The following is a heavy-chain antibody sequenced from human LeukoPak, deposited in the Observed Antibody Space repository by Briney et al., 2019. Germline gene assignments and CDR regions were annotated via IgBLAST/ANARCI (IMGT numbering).Heavy chain of an antibody. Sequence: GESLKISCKGSGYSFSSYWIGWVRQMPGKGPEWMVIIYPGDSDIKYSLSFEGQVTISADKSNSTVYLQWSSLKASDTAMYYCARRSSSGGYYFDYWGQGTLVTVSS. CDR2: IYPGDSDI. D-gene: IGHD3-16*01. CDR3: ARRSSSGGYYFDY. J-gene: IGHJ4*02. CDR1: GYSFSSYW. V-gene: IGHV5-51*01.